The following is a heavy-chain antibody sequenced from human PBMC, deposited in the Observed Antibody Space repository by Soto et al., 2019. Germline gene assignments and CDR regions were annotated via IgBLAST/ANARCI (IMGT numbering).Heavy chain of an antibody. CDR2: ITTYTGNT. J-gene: IGHJ4*02. D-gene: IGHD1-26*01. Sequence: QVQLVQSGAEVRRPGASVRVSCKASGYTFTDYGFSWVRQAPGQGLEWMGWITTYTGNTKFAQKFQGRVTMTTDRFTSPAYMDLRSLTSDDTAVYYCARDRGSGSYYLGPYYFDYWGQGTLVTVSS. V-gene: IGHV1-18*01. CDR3: ARDRGSGSYYLGPYYFDY. CDR1: GYTFTDYG.